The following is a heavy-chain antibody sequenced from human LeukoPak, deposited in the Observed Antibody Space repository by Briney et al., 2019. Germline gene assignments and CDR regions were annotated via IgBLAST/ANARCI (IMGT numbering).Heavy chain of an antibody. V-gene: IGHV1-2*02. CDR1: GYTFTDYQ. CDR3: EKDYYGSGSYSTDY. Sequence: GASVKVSCKSSGYTFTDYQVHWVRQAPGQGLEWMGWIDPNSGGTNYAQKYQGRVAMTRDTSISTTYMDLSRLRSDDTAVYYCEKDYYGSGSYSTDYWGQGTLVTVSS. J-gene: IGHJ4*02. D-gene: IGHD3-10*01. CDR2: IDPNSGGT.